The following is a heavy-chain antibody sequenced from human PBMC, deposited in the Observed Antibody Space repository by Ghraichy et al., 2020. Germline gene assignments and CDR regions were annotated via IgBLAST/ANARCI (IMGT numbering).Heavy chain of an antibody. V-gene: IGHV3-23*01. D-gene: IGHD2-2*01. Sequence: GGSLRLSCAASGFTFSSYAMSWVRQAAGKGLEGVSVISGSGGSTYYADSVKGRFTISRDNSKITLYLQMNSLRADDTAVYYCAGGRKRVVSAAHSGWSNVYYFDYWGQGTLVTVSS. J-gene: IGHJ4*02. CDR1: GFTFSSYA. CDR2: ISGSGGST. CDR3: AGGRKRVVSAAHSGWSNVYYFDY.